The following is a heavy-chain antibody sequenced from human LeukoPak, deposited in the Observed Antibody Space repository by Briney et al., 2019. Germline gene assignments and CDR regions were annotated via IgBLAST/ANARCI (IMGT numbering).Heavy chain of an antibody. CDR1: GFIFSSYE. D-gene: IGHD3/OR15-3a*01. J-gene: IGHJ4*02. V-gene: IGHV3-48*03. CDR2: ISPSGNI. CDR3: ARFRTYFDY. Sequence: PGGSLRLSCAASGFIFSSYEMNWVRQAPGKGLECVSYISPSGNIHYADSVKGRFTISRDNAENSLYLQMNSLRAEDTAVYYCARFRTYFDYWGQGTLVTVSS.